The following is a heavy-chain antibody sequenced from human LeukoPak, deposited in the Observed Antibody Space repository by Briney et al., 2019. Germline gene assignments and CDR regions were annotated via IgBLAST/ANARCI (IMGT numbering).Heavy chain of an antibody. D-gene: IGHD3-3*01. CDR3: ARDGILRFLEWSPLDV. V-gene: IGHV1-46*01. CDR2: INPTGGST. CDR1: GYTFTSYY. J-gene: IGHJ6*04. Sequence: GASVKVSCKASGYTFTSYYMHWVRQAPGQGLEWMGLINPTGGSTGYAQKFQGRVTMTRDMSTSTAYMELSSLRSEDTAVYYCARDGILRFLEWSPLDVWGKGTTVTVSS.